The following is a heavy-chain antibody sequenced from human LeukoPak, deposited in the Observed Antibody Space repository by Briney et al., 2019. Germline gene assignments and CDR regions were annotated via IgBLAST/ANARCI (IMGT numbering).Heavy chain of an antibody. CDR2: ISSSSYI. Sequence: PGGSLRLXCAASGFTFSDYYMSWIRQAPGKELEWVSSISSSSYIYYADSVKGRFTISRDNAKNSLYLQMNSLRAEDTAVYYCASHLTYYDFWSGYYPTGMDVWGKGTTVTVSS. CDR3: ASHLTYYDFWSGYYPTGMDV. J-gene: IGHJ6*03. D-gene: IGHD3-3*01. V-gene: IGHV3-69-1*01. CDR1: GFTFSDYY.